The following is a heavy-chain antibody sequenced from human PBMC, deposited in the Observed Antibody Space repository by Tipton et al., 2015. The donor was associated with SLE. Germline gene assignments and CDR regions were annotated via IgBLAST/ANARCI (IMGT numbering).Heavy chain of an antibody. Sequence: SLTCTVSGGSISSGSYYWSWIRQPAGKGLEWIGRIYTSGSTNYNPSLKSRVTISVDTSKNQFSLKLSSVTAADTAVYYCARGGVPIAFDIWGQGTMVTVSS. J-gene: IGHJ3*02. CDR1: GGSISSGSYY. CDR3: ARGGVPIAFDI. D-gene: IGHD6-25*01. CDR2: IYTSGST. V-gene: IGHV4-61*02.